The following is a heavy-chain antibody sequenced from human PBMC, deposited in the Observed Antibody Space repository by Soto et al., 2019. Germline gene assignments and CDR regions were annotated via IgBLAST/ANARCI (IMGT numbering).Heavy chain of an antibody. D-gene: IGHD3-10*01. J-gene: IGHJ4*02. CDR2: ISSSSSTI. CDR1: GFTFNSYS. Sequence: EVQLVESGGGLVQPGGSLRLSCAASGFTFNSYSMNWVRQAPGKGLEWVSYISSSSSTIYYADSVKGRFTISRDNAKNALYLQMNSLRDEDTAVYYCARAGYYGSGSLLWGQGTLVTVSS. CDR3: ARAGYYGSGSLL. V-gene: IGHV3-48*02.